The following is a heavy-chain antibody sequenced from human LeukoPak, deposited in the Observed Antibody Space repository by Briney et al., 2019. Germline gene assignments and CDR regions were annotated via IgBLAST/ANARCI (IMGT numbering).Heavy chain of an antibody. CDR2: ISYDGSNK. D-gene: IGHD4-23*01. Sequence: GRSLRLSCAASGFTFSSYGMHWVRQAPGKGLEWVAVISYDGSNKYYADSVKGRFTISRDDLKNTLYLQMNSLRDEDTAVYYCARDLGNFDRGGSYFDCWGQGTLVTVSS. J-gene: IGHJ4*02. CDR3: ARDLGNFDRGGSYFDC. CDR1: GFTFSSYG. V-gene: IGHV3-30*03.